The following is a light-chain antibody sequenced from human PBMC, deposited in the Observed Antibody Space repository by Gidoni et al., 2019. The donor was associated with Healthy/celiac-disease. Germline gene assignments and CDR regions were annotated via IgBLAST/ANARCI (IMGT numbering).Light chain of an antibody. CDR1: QRVSSSY. Sequence: DIVLAQSPGPLSLSPGERPNLSCRARQRVSSSYLAWYQQTPGQAPRLLLYGASSRATGIPDRFSGSGSGTDFTLTISRLEPEDFAVYYCQQYGSSPPMYTFGQGTKLEIK. J-gene: IGKJ2*01. CDR3: QQYGSSPPMYT. V-gene: IGKV3-20*01. CDR2: GAS.